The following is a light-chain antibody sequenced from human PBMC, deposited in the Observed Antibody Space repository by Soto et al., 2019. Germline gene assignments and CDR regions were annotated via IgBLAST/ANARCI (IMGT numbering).Light chain of an antibody. CDR2: DAS. V-gene: IGKV1-5*01. CDR3: QQYASFSPA. Sequence: DIQMTQSPSTLSASAGDTVTITCRASQSISTFLAWYQQKPGKAPKLLIFDASSLKSGVPSRFSGSGSGTEFTLTISSLQPDDFATYYCQQYASFSPAFGQGTKVDIK. CDR1: QSISTF. J-gene: IGKJ1*01.